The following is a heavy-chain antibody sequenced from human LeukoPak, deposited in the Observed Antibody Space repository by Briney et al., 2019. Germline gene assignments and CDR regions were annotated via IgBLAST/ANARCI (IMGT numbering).Heavy chain of an antibody. V-gene: IGHV4-59*01. CDR1: GASISVYY. Sequence: SETLSLTCTVSGASISVYYWSWVRQPPGEGLEWIGYTYYSGSTNYNPSLKSRVTMSVDTSKNQFSLNLSSVTAADTAVYYCARDRQHRDGFDVWGQGTMVTVSS. CDR2: TYYSGST. CDR3: ARDRQHRDGFDV. J-gene: IGHJ3*01.